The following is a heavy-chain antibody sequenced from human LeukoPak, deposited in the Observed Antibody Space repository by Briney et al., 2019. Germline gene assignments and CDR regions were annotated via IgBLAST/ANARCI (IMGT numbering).Heavy chain of an antibody. J-gene: IGHJ4*02. CDR2: INSDGSST. Sequence: PGGSLRLSCAASGFIFSRHGMNWVRQAPGKGLVWVSRINSDGSSTSYADSVKGRFTISRDNAKNTLYLQMNSLRAEDTAVYYCARGCSGGSCYSYSVYWGQGTLVTVSS. V-gene: IGHV3-74*01. D-gene: IGHD2-15*01. CDR1: GFIFSRHG. CDR3: ARGCSGGSCYSYSVY.